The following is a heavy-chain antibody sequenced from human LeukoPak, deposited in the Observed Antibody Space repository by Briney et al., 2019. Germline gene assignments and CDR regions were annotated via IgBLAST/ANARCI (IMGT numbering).Heavy chain of an antibody. CDR2: ISTNGVT. V-gene: IGHV4-4*07. J-gene: IGHJ4*02. D-gene: IGHD1-7*01. CDR3: AREESAKVGTMIY. Sequence: PSETLSLTCIVSGGSISSYYWSYIRQPVGKGLEWIGHISTNGVTNYNPSLKSRVTMSLYTSKNQFSLKLTSAHAADTAVYYCAREESAKVGTMIYWGQGTLVTVSS. CDR1: GGSISSYY.